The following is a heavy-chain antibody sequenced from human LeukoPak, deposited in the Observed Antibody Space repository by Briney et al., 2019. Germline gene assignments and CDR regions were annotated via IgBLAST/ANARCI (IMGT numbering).Heavy chain of an antibody. CDR2: VHYSGST. CDR1: GASISNSAYY. D-gene: IGHD3-3*01. CDR3: ARLFFVIDT. J-gene: IGHJ5*02. V-gene: IGHV4-39*01. Sequence: PSETLSLTCTVSGASISNSAYYWLWIRQPPGEGLECIGTVHYSGSTFYNPSLKSRLNISVDTSKNQFSLQLRSVTAADTAVYYCARLFFVIDTWGQGTLVTVSS.